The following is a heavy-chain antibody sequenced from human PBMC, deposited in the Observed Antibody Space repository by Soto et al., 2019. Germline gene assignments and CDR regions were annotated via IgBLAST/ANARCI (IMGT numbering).Heavy chain of an antibody. J-gene: IGHJ6*02. D-gene: IGHD2-15*01. Sequence: GGSLRLSCAASGFTVISHYMSWVRQAPGKGLEWVSFIYSGGSTYYADSVKGRFTISRDNSKNTLYLQMNSLRAEDTAVYYCARGGQVRGGMDVWGQGTTVTSP. CDR2: IYSGGST. V-gene: IGHV3-53*01. CDR3: ARGGQVRGGMDV. CDR1: GFTVISHY.